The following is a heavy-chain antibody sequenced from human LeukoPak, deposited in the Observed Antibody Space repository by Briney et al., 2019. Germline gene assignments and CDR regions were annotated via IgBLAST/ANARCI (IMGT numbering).Heavy chain of an antibody. J-gene: IGHJ5*01. CDR2: INHSGST. CDR3: ARASGSYWWFDS. Sequence: SETLSLTCAVYGGSFSGYYWSWIRQPPGKGLEWIGEINHSGSTNYTPSLKSRVTISVDTSKNQFSLKLSSVTAADTAVYYCARASGSYWWFDSWGQGTLVTVSS. D-gene: IGHD1-26*01. CDR1: GGSFSGYY. V-gene: IGHV4-34*01.